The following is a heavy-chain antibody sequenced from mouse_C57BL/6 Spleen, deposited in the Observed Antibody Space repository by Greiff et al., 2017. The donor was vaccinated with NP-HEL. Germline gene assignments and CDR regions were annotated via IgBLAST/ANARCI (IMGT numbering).Heavy chain of an antibody. CDR2: IYPGSGNT. Sequence: QVQLQQSGPELVKPGASVKISCKASGYSFTSYYIHWVKQRPGQGLEWIGWIYPGSGNTKYNEKFKGKATLTADTSSSTAYMQLSSLTSEDSAVYYCAREAITTVVDWYFDVWGTGTTVTVSS. CDR3: AREAITTVVDWYFDV. J-gene: IGHJ1*03. V-gene: IGHV1-66*01. D-gene: IGHD1-1*01. CDR1: GYSFTSYY.